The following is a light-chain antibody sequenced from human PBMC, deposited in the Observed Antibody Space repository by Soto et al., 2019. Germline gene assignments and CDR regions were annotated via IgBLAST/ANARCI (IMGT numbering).Light chain of an antibody. CDR1: QSVSSNY. V-gene: IGKV3-20*01. CDR3: QQFGTSPPST. CDR2: GAS. J-gene: IGKJ5*01. Sequence: EIVLTQSPGTQSLSPGERATLSCRASQSVSSNYLAWYQQKPGQAPRLLIYGASSRATAIPDRFSGSGSGTDFALTISRLEPEDFAVYYCQQFGTSPPSTFGQGTRLEIK.